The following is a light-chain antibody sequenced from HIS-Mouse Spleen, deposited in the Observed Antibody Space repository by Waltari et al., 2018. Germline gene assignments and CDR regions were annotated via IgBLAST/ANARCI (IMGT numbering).Light chain of an antibody. CDR3: QQYYSTPLT. J-gene: IGKJ4*01. V-gene: IGKV4-1*01. Sequence: DIVMTQSPDSLAVSLGERAIINCKSSQSVLYSSTNKNYLAWYQQKPGQPPKLLIYWASTRESGVPDRFSGSGSGTDFTLTISSLQAEDVAVYYCQQYYSTPLTFGGGTKVEIK. CDR1: QSVLYSSTNKNY. CDR2: WAS.